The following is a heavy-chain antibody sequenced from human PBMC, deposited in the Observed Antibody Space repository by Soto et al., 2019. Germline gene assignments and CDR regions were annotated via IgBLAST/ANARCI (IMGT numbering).Heavy chain of an antibody. V-gene: IGHV1-69*02. D-gene: IGHD3-10*01. CDR2: INPILSLS. CDR3: VMSLGSGYRAFNN. Sequence: QVQLVQSGAEVKKPGSSVKVSCKASGDTFSSYTINWVRQAPGLGLEWMGRINPILSLSNYAQRFQGRVTIAADKSTSTAYMARRSLKSEDTAVYYCVMSLGSGYRAFNNWGQGALVTVSS. CDR1: GDTFSSYT. J-gene: IGHJ4*02.